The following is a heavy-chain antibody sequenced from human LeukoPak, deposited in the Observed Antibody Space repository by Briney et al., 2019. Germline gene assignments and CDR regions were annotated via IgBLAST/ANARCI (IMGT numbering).Heavy chain of an antibody. D-gene: IGHD5-18*01. CDR1: GGSFDGYY. CDR2: IVYSGSV. CDR3: ARRGYTYGWGWFDP. V-gene: IGHV4-34*12. J-gene: IGHJ5*02. Sequence: PSETLSLTCAVFGGSFDGYYWTWIRQSPEKGLEWIGEIVYSGSVNYNPSLKSRVSISADTSKVQFSLTLSSVTAADTAVYYCARRGYTYGWGWFDPWGQGTLVTVSS.